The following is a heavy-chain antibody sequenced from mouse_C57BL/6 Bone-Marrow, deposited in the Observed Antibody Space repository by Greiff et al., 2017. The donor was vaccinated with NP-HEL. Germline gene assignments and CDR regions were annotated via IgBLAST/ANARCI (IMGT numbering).Heavy chain of an antibody. V-gene: IGHV5-9-1*02. CDR3: TRDRGNWFAD. Sequence: EVKLVESGEGLVKPGGSMKLSCAASGFTFSSYAMSWVRQTPEKRLEWVAYISSGGDYIYYADTVKGRFTISRDNARNTLYLQMSSLKSEDTAMYYCTRDRGNWFADWGQGTLVTVAA. J-gene: IGHJ3*01. CDR2: ISSGGDYI. D-gene: IGHD2-1*01. CDR1: GFTFSSYA.